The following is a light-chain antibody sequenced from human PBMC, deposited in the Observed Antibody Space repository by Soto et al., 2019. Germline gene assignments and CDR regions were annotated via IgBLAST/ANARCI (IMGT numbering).Light chain of an antibody. Sequence: DIQMTQSPSTLSASVGDRVTITCRASQSISSWLAWYQQKPGKDPKLLIYKASGLEAGVPSRFSGSGSGTEFILSINSMQPDEFATYYCQQYANYTWTFGQGTKVEIK. CDR3: QQYANYTWT. CDR1: QSISSW. V-gene: IGKV1-5*03. J-gene: IGKJ1*01. CDR2: KAS.